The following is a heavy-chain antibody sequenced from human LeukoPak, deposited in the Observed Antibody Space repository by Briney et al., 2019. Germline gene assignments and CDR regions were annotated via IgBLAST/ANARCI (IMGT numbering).Heavy chain of an antibody. Sequence: GGSLRLSCATSGFTFSNFDLHWVRQATGEGLEWVPAIGTAGDTYYPDSVKGRFTISRDNAKNSFYLQMNNLRVGDTAVYYCSRGGAPAGYAYDVWGHGTVVTVSS. CDR2: IGTAGDT. D-gene: IGHD6-13*01. CDR1: GFTFSNFD. J-gene: IGHJ3*01. CDR3: SRGGAPAGYAYDV. V-gene: IGHV3-13*01.